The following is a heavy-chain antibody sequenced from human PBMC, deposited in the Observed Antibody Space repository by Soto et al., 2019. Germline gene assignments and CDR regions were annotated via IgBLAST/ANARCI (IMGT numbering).Heavy chain of an antibody. V-gene: IGHV4-59*12. D-gene: IGHD1-20*01. CDR1: GDSISSFY. J-gene: IGHJ4*02. Sequence: PSETLSLTCTVSGDSISSFYWSWIRQSPEKGLEWIGYLYYTGSTYYNPSLKSRVTISVDRSKNQFSLKLSSVTAADTAVYYCARNNWNDAQIVDYWGQGTLVTVS. CDR2: LYYTGST. CDR3: ARNNWNDAQIVDY.